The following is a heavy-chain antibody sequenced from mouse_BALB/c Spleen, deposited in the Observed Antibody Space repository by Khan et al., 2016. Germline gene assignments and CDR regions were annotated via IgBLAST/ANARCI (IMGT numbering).Heavy chain of an antibody. CDR2: ISYSGIT. J-gene: IGHJ3*01. CDR1: GYSITSDYA. Sequence: EVQLQESGPGLVKPSQSLSLTCTVTGYSITSDYAWNWIRQFPGNKLEWMGYISYSGITSYNLSLKSRISITRDTSKNQFFLQLISVTTEDTSTSYCAFDSYYAWFPDWGQGTLVTVSA. V-gene: IGHV3-2*02. CDR3: AFDSYYAWFPD. D-gene: IGHD2-3*01.